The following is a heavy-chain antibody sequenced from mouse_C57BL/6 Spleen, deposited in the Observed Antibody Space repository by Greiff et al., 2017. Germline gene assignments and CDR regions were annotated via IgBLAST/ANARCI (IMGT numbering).Heavy chain of an antibody. J-gene: IGHJ2*01. CDR3: ARRRYSNYLDY. CDR1: GYTFTSYW. CDR2: IYPGSGST. V-gene: IGHV1-55*01. Sequence: QVQLQQPGAELVKPGASVKMSCKASGYTFTSYWITWVKQRPGQGLEWIGDIYPGSGSTNYNEKFKSKATLTVDTASSTAYLQLSSLTSEDSAVYYCARRRYSNYLDYWGQGTTLTVSS. D-gene: IGHD2-5*01.